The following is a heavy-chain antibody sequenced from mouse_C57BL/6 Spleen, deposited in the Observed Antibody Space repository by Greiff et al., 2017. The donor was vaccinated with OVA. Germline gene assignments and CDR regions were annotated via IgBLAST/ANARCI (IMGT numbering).Heavy chain of an antibody. V-gene: IGHV2-5*01. D-gene: IGHD2-4*01. CDR3: AKEGGYDYSMDY. CDR1: GFSLTSYG. CDR2: IWRGGST. J-gene: IGHJ4*01. Sequence: VKLVESGPGLVQPSQSLSITCTVSGFSLTSYGVHWVRQSPGKGLEWLGVIWRGGSTDYNAAFMSRLSITKDNSKSQVFFKMNSLQADDTAIYYCAKEGGYDYSMDYWGQGTSVTVSS.